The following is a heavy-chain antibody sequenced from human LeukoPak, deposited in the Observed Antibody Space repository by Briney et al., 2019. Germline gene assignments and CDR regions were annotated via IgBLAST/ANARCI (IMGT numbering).Heavy chain of an antibody. CDR3: ARGPTRRRFPRLTVGPTYYFDY. J-gene: IGHJ4*02. CDR1: GFTFSSYE. CDR2: NSSRSSNI. V-gene: IGHV3-48*03. Sequence: GGSLRLSCAASGFTFSSYEMNGVRQAPGKGLEWVSYNSSRSSNIYYTDSVKGRFTLSRQNDKNSLYPQENTQRAEHTSVYYCARGPTRRRFPRLTVGPTYYFDYWGQGTLVTVSS. D-gene: IGHD7-27*01.